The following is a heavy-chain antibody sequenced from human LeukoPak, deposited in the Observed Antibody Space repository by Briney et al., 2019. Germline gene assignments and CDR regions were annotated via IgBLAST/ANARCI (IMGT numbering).Heavy chain of an antibody. J-gene: IGHJ4*02. CDR3: ARGGYYYDSSGYYSFDY. CDR1: GDSINNFY. V-gene: IGHV4-4*07. Sequence: KASETLSLTCTVSGDSINNFYLSWIRQPAGQGLQWIGRIHTSGSTNYNPSLKSRVTMSVDTSKNQFSLKLSSVTAADTAVYYCARGGYYYDSSGYYSFDYWGQGTLVTVSS. CDR2: IHTSGST. D-gene: IGHD3-22*01.